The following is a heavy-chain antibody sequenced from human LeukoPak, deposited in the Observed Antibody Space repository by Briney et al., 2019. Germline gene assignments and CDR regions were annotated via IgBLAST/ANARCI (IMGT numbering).Heavy chain of an antibody. Sequence: GASLRLSCEASGFSFRIFSMNWVRRAPGKGLEWLSSITSTSDYIYYADSVRGRFTISRDNSKNTLYLQMNSLRAEDTAVYYCAKDLSKGLLYRRGMYYFDYWGQGTLVTVSS. CDR3: AKDLSKGLLYRRGMYYFDY. D-gene: IGHD3-10*01. V-gene: IGHV3-21*01. J-gene: IGHJ4*02. CDR1: GFSFRIFS. CDR2: ITSTSDYI.